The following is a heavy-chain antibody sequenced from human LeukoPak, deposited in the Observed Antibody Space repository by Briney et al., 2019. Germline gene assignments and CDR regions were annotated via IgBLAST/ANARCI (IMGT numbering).Heavy chain of an antibody. CDR1: GGTFSSYA. D-gene: IGHD2-2*02. CDR3: ARDLGCSSTSCYSTKGGYYYYYMDV. CDR2: IIPIFGTA. V-gene: IGHV1-69*13. Sequence: SVKVSCKASGGTFSSYAISWVRQAPGQGLEWMGGIIPIFGTANYAQKFQGRVTITADESTSTAYMELSSLRSEDTAVYYCARDLGCSSTSCYSTKGGYYYYYMDVWGKGTTVTVSS. J-gene: IGHJ6*03.